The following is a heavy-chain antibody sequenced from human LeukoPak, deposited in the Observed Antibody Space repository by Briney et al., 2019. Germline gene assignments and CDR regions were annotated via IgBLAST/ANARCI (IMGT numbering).Heavy chain of an antibody. CDR3: ARGEYRRYNWFDP. CDR1: GGSFSGYY. CDR2: INHSGST. D-gene: IGHD2-2*01. J-gene: IGHJ5*02. V-gene: IGHV4-34*01. Sequence: SETLSLTCAVYGGSFSGYYWSWIRQPPGKGLEWIGEINHSGSTNYNPSLKSRVTISVDTSKNQFSLKLSSVTAADTAVYYCARGEYRRYNWFDPWGQGTLVTVSS.